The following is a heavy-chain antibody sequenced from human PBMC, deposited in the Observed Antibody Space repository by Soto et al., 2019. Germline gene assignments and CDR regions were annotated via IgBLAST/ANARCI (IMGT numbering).Heavy chain of an antibody. CDR1: EYTFTDNY. CDR3: ARVHGSSHDY. CDR2: LNPNTGAT. V-gene: IGHV1-2*02. D-gene: IGHD6-6*01. J-gene: IGHJ4*02. Sequence: ASVKVSCKTSEYTFTDNYIYWLRQAPGQGLEWMGWLNPNTGATDFAPRFQGRVTLTSDTSISTAYMELNSLRAEDTAVYYCARVHGSSHDYWGQGTLVTVSS.